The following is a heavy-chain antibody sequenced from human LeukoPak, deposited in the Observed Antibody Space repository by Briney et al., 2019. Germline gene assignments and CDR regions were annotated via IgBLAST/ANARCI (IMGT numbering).Heavy chain of an antibody. Sequence: RGSPCPSCAPSRLAPSSDRTRSGCQAPGGGLEWLANIKEDGSETYYVDSVRGRFTLSRDNAKNTLYMEMDSLRAEDTAVYYCARDLFRINDYWGQGTLVTVSS. V-gene: IGHV3-7*05. J-gene: IGHJ4*02. CDR1: RLAPSSDR. D-gene: IGHD2-21*01. CDR3: ARDLFRINDY. CDR2: IKEDGSET.